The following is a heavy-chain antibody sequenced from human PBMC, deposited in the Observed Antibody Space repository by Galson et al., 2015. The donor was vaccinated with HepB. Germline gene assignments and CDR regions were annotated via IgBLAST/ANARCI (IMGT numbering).Heavy chain of an antibody. CDR2: ISSSGGSK. D-gene: IGHD5-24*01. CDR1: GFTFSSYS. J-gene: IGHJ4*02. V-gene: IGHV3-48*01. Sequence: SLRLSCAASGFTFSSYSMNWVRQAPGRGLEWVSYISSSGGSKTYADSVEGRFTISRDNVKNLLYLQMNSLRAEDTALYYCARRGGRRDEDNWGQGTLVTVSS. CDR3: ARRGGRRDEDN.